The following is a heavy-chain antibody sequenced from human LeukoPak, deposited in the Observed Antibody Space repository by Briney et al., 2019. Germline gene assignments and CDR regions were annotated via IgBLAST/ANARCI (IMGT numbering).Heavy chain of an antibody. Sequence: GGSLRLSCAASGFTFSSYAMHWVRQAPGKGLEWVAVISYDGSNKYYADSVKGRFTISRDNSKNTLYLQMNSLRAEDTAVYYCAKDRGYGSGSYYPYYFDYWGQGTLVTVSS. J-gene: IGHJ4*02. D-gene: IGHD3-10*01. CDR3: AKDRGYGSGSYYPYYFDY. CDR2: ISYDGSNK. V-gene: IGHV3-30*04. CDR1: GFTFSSYA.